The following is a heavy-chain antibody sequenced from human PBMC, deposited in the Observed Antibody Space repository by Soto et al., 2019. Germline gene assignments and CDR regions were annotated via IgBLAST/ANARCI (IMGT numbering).Heavy chain of an antibody. Sequence: GGSLRLSCAASGFTFSTYAMSWVRQAPGKGLEWVSAIRGSGGTTYYADSMKGRFTISRDNSKNTLYLQMNSLRAEDTAVYYCATDNRLYGRVSFDYWGQGTLVTVSS. CDR3: ATDNRLYGRVSFDY. J-gene: IGHJ4*02. CDR1: GFTFSTYA. V-gene: IGHV3-23*01. CDR2: IRGSGGTT. D-gene: IGHD4-17*01.